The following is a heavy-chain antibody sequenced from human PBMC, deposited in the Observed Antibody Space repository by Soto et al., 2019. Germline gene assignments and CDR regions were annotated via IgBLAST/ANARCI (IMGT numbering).Heavy chain of an antibody. D-gene: IGHD4-17*01. Sequence: GGSLRLSCAASGFTFSSYGMHWVRQAPGKGLEWVAVIWYDGSNKYYADSVNGRFTISRDNSKNTLYLQMNSLRAEDTAVYYCARDGGLPYYYGMDVWGQGTTVTVSS. CDR2: IWYDGSNK. J-gene: IGHJ6*02. CDR1: GFTFSSYG. V-gene: IGHV3-33*01. CDR3: ARDGGLPYYYGMDV.